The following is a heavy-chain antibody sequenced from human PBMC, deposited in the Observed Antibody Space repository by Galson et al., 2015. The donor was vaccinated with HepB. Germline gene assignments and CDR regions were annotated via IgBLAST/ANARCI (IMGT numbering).Heavy chain of an antibody. V-gene: IGHV1-8*01. CDR3: ARALYRVPHHY. D-gene: IGHD1-26*01. CDR2: MNPNSGNT. J-gene: IGHJ4*02. Sequence: HGLEWMGWMNPNSGNTGYAQKVQGRVTMTRNNSMSTAYMELRSLRSEDTAVYYCARALYRVPHHYWGQGTLVTVSS.